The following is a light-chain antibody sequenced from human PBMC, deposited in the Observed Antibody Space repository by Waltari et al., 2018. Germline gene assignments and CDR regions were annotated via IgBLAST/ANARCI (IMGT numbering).Light chain of an antibody. CDR1: QGIRVD. V-gene: IGKV1-17*01. CDR3: LQHNSYPFT. Sequence: DIQMTQSPSSLSASVGDRVTITCRASQGIRVDLGWYQQKPGRAPKRLIYAASRLQSEVPSRFSGSGSGTEFTLTISSLEPEDFGTYYCLQHNSYPFTFGPGTKVDIK. J-gene: IGKJ3*01. CDR2: AAS.